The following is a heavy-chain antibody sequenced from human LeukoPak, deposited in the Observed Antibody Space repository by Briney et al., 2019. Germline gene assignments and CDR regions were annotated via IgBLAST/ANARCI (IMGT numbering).Heavy chain of an antibody. Sequence: KPSETLSLTCTVSGVSINSDSYYWSWIRQPAGKGLEWIGRIYTSGSTNYNPSLKSRVTISVDTSKNQFSLKLTSVTAADTAVYYCARSYLWELLGVAFDLWGQGTMVTVSS. J-gene: IGHJ3*01. D-gene: IGHD1-26*01. V-gene: IGHV4-61*02. CDR3: ARSYLWELLGVAFDL. CDR2: IYTSGST. CDR1: GVSINSDSYY.